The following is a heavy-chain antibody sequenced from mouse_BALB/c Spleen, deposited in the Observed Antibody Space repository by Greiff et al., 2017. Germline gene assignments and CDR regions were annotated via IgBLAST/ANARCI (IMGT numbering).Heavy chain of an antibody. D-gene: IGHD1-1*01. CDR1: GFAFSSYD. J-gene: IGHJ1*01. CDR2: ISSGGGST. CDR3: ARDYGSSYRYFDV. V-gene: IGHV5-12-1*01. Sequence: EVQVVESGGGLVKPGGSLKLSCAASGFAFSSYDMSWVRQTPEKRLEWVAYISSGGGSTYYPDTVKGRFTISRDNAKNTLYLQMSSLKSEDTAMYYCARDYGSSYRYFDVWGAGTTVTVSS.